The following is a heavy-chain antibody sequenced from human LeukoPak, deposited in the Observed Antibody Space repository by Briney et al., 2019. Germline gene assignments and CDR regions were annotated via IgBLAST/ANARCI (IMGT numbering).Heavy chain of an antibody. Sequence: SETLSLTCTVSGGSISSYYWSWIRQPPGKGLEWIGYIYYSGSTNYNPSLKSRVTMSVDTSKNQFSLELSSVTAADTAVYYCARGRHYYDTSGYDFWGQGTLVTVSS. CDR3: ARGRHYYDTSGYDF. J-gene: IGHJ4*02. V-gene: IGHV4-59*01. CDR1: GGSISSYY. D-gene: IGHD3-22*01. CDR2: IYYSGST.